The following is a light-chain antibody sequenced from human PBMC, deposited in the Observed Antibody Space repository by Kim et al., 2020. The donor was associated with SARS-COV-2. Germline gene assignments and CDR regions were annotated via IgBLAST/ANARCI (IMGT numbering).Light chain of an antibody. CDR3: GVDIYNYHVV. V-gene: IGLV2-8*01. Sequence: GQSVTISCTGTRSDVGGYNFVSWYQQHPGKAPKLIIHDVNEAPPGWPDRLSGSKYANTASLTVSELHTEAGAEYCSGVDIYNYHVVFGGGTQLTVL. CDR2: DVN. CDR1: RSDVGGYNF. J-gene: IGLJ2*01.